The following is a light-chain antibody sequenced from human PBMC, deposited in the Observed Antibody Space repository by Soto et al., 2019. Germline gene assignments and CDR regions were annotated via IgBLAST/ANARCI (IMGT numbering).Light chain of an antibody. J-gene: IGLJ1*01. Sequence: QSVLTQPRSVSGSPGQSVTISCTGTSSDVGGYDSVSWYQQHPGKAPKVMIFDVTKRPSGVPDRFSGSKSANTASLTISGLQAEDEADYYCSSYAGSNNFVFGSGTKVTVL. CDR3: SSYAGSNNFV. CDR1: SSDVGGYDS. CDR2: DVT. V-gene: IGLV2-11*01.